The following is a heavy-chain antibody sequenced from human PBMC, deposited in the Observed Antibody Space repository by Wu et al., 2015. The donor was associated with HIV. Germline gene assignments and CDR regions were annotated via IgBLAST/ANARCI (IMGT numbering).Heavy chain of an antibody. CDR1: GYTFTGYY. CDR3: ARDFSYCGGDCYSLFDY. J-gene: IGHJ4*02. D-gene: IGHD2-21*01. Sequence: QVQLVQSGAEVKKPGASVKVSCKASGYTFTGYYMHWVRQAPGQGLEWMGWINPNSGGTNYAQKFQGRVTMTRDTSISTAYMELSRLRSDDTAVYYCARDFSYCGGDCYSLFDYWGQGTLVTVSS. V-gene: IGHV1-2*02. CDR2: INPNSGGT.